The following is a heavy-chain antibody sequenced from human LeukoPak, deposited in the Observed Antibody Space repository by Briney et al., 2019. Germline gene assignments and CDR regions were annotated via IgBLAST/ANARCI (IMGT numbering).Heavy chain of an antibody. Sequence: GRSLRLSCAAAGFTFSSYAMHWVRQAPGKGLEWVAVISYDGSNKYYADSVKGRFTISRDNSKNTLYLQMNSLRAEDTAVYYCAKTSSIWYGEPYYYFDYWGQGTLVTVSS. V-gene: IGHV3-30-3*02. J-gene: IGHJ4*02. CDR2: ISYDGSNK. CDR1: GFTFSSYA. CDR3: AKTSSIWYGEPYYYFDY. D-gene: IGHD6-13*01.